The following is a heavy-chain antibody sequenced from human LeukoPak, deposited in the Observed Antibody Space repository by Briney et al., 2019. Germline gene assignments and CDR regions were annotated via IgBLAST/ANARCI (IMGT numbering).Heavy chain of an antibody. CDR2: LRGNGDT. V-gene: IGHV3-23*01. D-gene: IGHD1-1*01. CDR3: ARASWVSNVDAVL. J-gene: IGHJ4*02. CDR1: GFTFSSYA. Sequence: GGSLRLSCAASGFTFSSYAMSWVREAPARGLEWVSSLRGNGDTFYADSVRGRFTLSRDESRNTVYLQLNNLRVEDTAVYYCARASWVSNVDAVLWGQGTVVTVSS.